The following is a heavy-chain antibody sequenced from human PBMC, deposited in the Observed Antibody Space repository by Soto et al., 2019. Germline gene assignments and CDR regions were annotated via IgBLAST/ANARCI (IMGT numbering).Heavy chain of an antibody. D-gene: IGHD3-9*01. Sequence: EVQLVESGGGLVQPGGSLRLSCAASEFTVSSNYMSWVRQARGKGLEWVSVIYSGGSTYYADSVKGRFTSSRHNSKNTLYLQMNSLRAEDTAVYYCARDSTASKIFCYWGQGTLVTVSS. V-gene: IGHV3-53*04. J-gene: IGHJ1*01. CDR1: EFTVSSNY. CDR2: IYSGGST. CDR3: ARDSTASKIFCY.